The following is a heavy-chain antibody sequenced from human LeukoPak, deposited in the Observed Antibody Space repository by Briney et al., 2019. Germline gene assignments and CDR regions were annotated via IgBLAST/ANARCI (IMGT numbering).Heavy chain of an antibody. V-gene: IGHV1-2*02. J-gene: IGHJ4*02. CDR3: ARARMMLGQYSY. CDR1: GYTFTGYY. CDR2: INPNSGGT. D-gene: IGHD2-2*01. Sequence: ASVKVSCKASGYTFTGYYMHWVRQAPGQGLEWMGWINPNSGGTNYAQKFQGRVTITRDTSISTAYMELSRLRSDDTAVYYCARARMMLGQYSYWGQGTLVTVSS.